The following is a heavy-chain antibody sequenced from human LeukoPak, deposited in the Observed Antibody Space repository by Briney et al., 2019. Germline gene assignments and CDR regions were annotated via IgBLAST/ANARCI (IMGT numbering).Heavy chain of an antibody. Sequence: GGSLRLSCAASGFTFSTYSMNWVRQAPGKGLGWVSYISSGSDIIYYADSVKGRFTISRDNAKNSLYLQMNSLRAEDTAVYYCAREGYCSRTSCHDDYWGQGTLVTVSS. D-gene: IGHD2-2*01. V-gene: IGHV3-48*01. CDR1: GFTFSTYS. CDR3: AREGYCSRTSCHDDY. CDR2: ISSGSDII. J-gene: IGHJ4*02.